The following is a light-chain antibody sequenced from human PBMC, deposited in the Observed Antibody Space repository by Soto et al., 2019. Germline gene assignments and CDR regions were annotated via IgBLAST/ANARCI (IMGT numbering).Light chain of an antibody. CDR1: SSDVGGYNY. V-gene: IGLV2-8*01. CDR2: EVT. Sequence: QSALTQPPSVSGSPGQSVTISCTGSSSDVGGYNYVSWYQQHPGKAPKLMIYEVTKRPSGVPDRFSGSKSGNTASLTVSGLQAEDEADYYCSSYTGSDTYVFGTGTKLTVL. J-gene: IGLJ1*01. CDR3: SSYTGSDTYV.